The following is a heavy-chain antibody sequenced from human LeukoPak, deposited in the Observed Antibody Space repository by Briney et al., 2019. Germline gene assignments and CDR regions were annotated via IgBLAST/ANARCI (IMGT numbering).Heavy chain of an antibody. CDR2: INHGGRT. CDR1: GGSFSGYY. D-gene: IGHD2-2*01. V-gene: IGHV4-34*01. J-gene: IGHJ5*02. CDR3: ARGTDIVVVQAGSWFDP. Sequence: SETLSLTCAVYGGSFSGYYWSWIRQPPGKGLEWIGEINHGGRTNYNPSLKSRVTISVDTSKNQFSLKLSSVTAADTAVYYCARGTDIVVVQAGSWFDPWGQGTLVTVSS.